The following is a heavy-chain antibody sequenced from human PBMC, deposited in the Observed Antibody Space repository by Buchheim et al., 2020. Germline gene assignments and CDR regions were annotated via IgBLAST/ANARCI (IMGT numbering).Heavy chain of an antibody. J-gene: IGHJ4*02. CDR1: GGSISSYY. CDR3: ARGGLVWGVYYFDY. Sequence: QVQLQESGPGLVKPSETLSLTCTVSGGSISSYYWSWIRQPPGKGLEWIGYIYYSGSTNSNPSLKSRVTLSVDTSKNQFSLKLSSVTAADTAVYYCARGGLVWGVYYFDYWGQGTL. D-gene: IGHD3-16*01. V-gene: IGHV4-59*01. CDR2: IYYSGST.